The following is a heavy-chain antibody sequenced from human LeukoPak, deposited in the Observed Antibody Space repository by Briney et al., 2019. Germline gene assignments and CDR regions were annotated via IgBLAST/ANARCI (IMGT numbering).Heavy chain of an antibody. D-gene: IGHD6-13*01. Sequence: PGGSLRLSCAASGFTFSSYAMSWVRQAPGKGLEWVSAIGGSGGRTYYADSVKGRFTISRDNSKNTLYLQMNSLRVEDTAIYYCAKAPAGPEYSSTWKFGYNWFDPWGQGTLVTVSS. CDR1: GFTFSSYA. CDR2: IGGSGGRT. J-gene: IGHJ5*02. V-gene: IGHV3-23*01. CDR3: AKAPAGPEYSSTWKFGYNWFDP.